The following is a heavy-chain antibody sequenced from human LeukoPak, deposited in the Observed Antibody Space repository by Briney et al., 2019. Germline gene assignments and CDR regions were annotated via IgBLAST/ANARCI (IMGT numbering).Heavy chain of an antibody. V-gene: IGHV4-59*01. Sequence: PSETLSLTCTVPGGSISSYYWSWIRQPPGKGLEWIGYIYYSGSTNYNPSLKSRVTISVDTSKNQFSLKLSSVTAADTAVYYCARGLRYAEYYDILTGPIWGQGTMVTVSS. CDR3: ARGLRYAEYYDILTGPI. J-gene: IGHJ3*02. CDR2: IYYSGST. CDR1: GGSISSYY. D-gene: IGHD3-9*01.